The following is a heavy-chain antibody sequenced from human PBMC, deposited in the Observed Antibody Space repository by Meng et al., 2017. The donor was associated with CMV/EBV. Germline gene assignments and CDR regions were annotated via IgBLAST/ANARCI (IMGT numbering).Heavy chain of an antibody. CDR3: ARLDDFWSGSTRYWFDP. CDR1: GGSISSSSYY. CDR2: IYYSGST. V-gene: IGHV4-39*01. Sequence: GSQRLSCTVSGGSISSSSYYWGWIRQPPGKGLEWIGSIYYSGSTYYNPSLKSRVTISVDTSKNQFSLKLSSVTAADTAVYYCARLDDFWSGSTRYWFDPWGQGTLVTVSS. J-gene: IGHJ5*02. D-gene: IGHD3-3*01.